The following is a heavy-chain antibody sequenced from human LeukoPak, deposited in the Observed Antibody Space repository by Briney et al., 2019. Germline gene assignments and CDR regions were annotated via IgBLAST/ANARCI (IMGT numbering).Heavy chain of an antibody. CDR2: VSGYNSDT. CDR1: GYTFTSYG. CDR3: ARGRYCSGGSCYSGAFDF. J-gene: IGHJ3*01. D-gene: IGHD2-15*01. Sequence: ASVKVSCKASGYTFTSYGITWVRQAPGQGLEWMGWVSGYNSDTNYAQKFQGRVTMTTDTSTSTAYMELRSLRSDDTAMYYCARGRYCSGGSCYSGAFDFWGQGTMVTVSS. V-gene: IGHV1-18*01.